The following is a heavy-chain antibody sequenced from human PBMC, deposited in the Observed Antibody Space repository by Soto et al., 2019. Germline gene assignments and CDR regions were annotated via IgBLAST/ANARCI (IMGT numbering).Heavy chain of an antibody. J-gene: IGHJ2*01. V-gene: IGHV4-34*01. CDR3: ARDPLWGTAMVLLYFDL. CDR1: GGSFSGYY. D-gene: IGHD5-18*01. Sequence: SETLSLTCAVYGGSFSGYYWSWIRQPPGKGLEWIGEINHSGSTNYNPSLKSRVTISVDTSKNQFSLKVSSVTAADTAVYYCARDPLWGTAMVLLYFDLWVRGTLVT. CDR2: INHSGST.